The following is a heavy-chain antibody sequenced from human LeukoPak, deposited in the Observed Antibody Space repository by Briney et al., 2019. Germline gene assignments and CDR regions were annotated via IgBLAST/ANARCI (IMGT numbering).Heavy chain of an antibody. D-gene: IGHD1-26*01. Sequence: PSETLSLTCTVSGASISSYYWSWIRQPPGKGLEWIGYIFYPGGTNHNPSLQSRVTMSLDTSKNQFSLKLSSVTAADTAVYYCASLGGGSYRSFDYWGQGTLVTVSS. CDR1: GASISSYY. V-gene: IGHV4-59*01. CDR2: IFYPGGT. J-gene: IGHJ4*02. CDR3: ASLGGGSYRSFDY.